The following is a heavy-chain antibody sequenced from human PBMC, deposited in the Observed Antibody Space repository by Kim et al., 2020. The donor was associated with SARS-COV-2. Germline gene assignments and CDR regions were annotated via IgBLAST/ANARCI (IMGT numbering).Heavy chain of an antibody. J-gene: IGHJ4*02. CDR1: GGSFSGYY. D-gene: IGHD3-3*01. CDR2: INHSGST. Sequence: SETLSLTCAVYGGSFSGYYWSWIRQPPGKGLEWIGEINHSGSTNYNPSLKSRVTISVDTSKNQFSLKLSSVTAADTAVYYCARGRVLEWLFHKGFDYWGQGTLVTVSS. V-gene: IGHV4-34*01. CDR3: ARGRVLEWLFHKGFDY.